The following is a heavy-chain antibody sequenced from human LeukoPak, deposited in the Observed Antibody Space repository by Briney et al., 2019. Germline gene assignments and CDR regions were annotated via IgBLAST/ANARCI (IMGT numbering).Heavy chain of an antibody. J-gene: IGHJ4*02. CDR3: VTGLGRTDYDY. D-gene: IGHD1/OR15-1a*01. CDR1: GFTFSSTW. V-gene: IGHV3-15*01. Sequence: PGGSLRLSCAASGFTFSSTWMSWVRQAPGKGLEWVGRIKRNIDGGTTDYAAPVNGRFTISRDDSKNTLYLQMNSLKTEDTAVYYCVTGLGRTDYDYWGQGTLVTVSS. CDR2: IKRNIDGGTT.